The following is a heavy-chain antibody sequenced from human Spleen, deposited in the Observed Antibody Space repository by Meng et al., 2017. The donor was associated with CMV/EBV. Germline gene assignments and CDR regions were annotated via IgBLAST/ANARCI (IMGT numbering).Heavy chain of an antibody. Sequence: QVQLQESGPGLVKPSQTLSPTCTVSGGSISSGSYYWSWIRQPAGKGLEWIGRIYTSGSTNYNPSLKSRVTMSVDTSKNQFSLKLSSVTAADTAVYYCARSYSSSWCFDYWGQGTLVTVSS. CDR3: ARSYSSSWCFDY. CDR2: IYTSGST. D-gene: IGHD6-6*01. CDR1: GGSISSGSYY. J-gene: IGHJ4*02. V-gene: IGHV4-61*02.